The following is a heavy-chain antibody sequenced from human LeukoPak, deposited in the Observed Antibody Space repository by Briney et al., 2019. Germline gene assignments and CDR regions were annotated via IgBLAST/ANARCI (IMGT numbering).Heavy chain of an antibody. Sequence: GGSLRLSCAGSGFTFSSYGMHWVRQAPGKGLEWVAFIRFDGSNKYYADSVKGRFTISRDNSKNTLYLQMNSLRAEDTAVYYCARERIAEYDNVWGSSEIDYWGQGTLVTVSS. J-gene: IGHJ4*02. CDR2: IRFDGSNK. CDR1: GFTFSSYG. CDR3: ARERIAEYDNVWGSSEIDY. D-gene: IGHD3-16*01. V-gene: IGHV3-30*02.